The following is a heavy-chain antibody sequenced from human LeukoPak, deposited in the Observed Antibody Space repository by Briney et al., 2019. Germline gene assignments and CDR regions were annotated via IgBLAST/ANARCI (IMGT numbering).Heavy chain of an antibody. V-gene: IGHV5-51*01. CDR1: GYSFANYW. J-gene: IGHJ4*02. D-gene: IGHD3/OR15-3a*01. CDR2: IYPGDSDT. Sequence: LGESLKISCKHSGYSFANYWIGWVRQMPGKGLEWMGIIYPGDSDTTYSPSFQGQVTISVDKSISTAYLQWSSLKASDTAMYYCARHSSAGLITPFDYWGQGTLVTVSS. CDR3: ARHSSAGLITPFDY.